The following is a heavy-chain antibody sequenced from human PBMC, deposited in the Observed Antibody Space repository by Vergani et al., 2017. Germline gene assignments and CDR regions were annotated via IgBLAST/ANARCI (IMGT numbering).Heavy chain of an antibody. Sequence: EVQLVESGGGWVQPGGSLRLSCAASGFTFSSYSMNWVRQAPGQGLEWVSYISSSSTIYYADSVKGRFTISRDNAKNSLYLQMNSLRAEDTAVYYCARDAHGWHCSSTSCSNYYYYGMDFWGQGTTVTVSS. CDR3: ARDAHGWHCSSTSCSNYYYYGMDF. V-gene: IGHV3-48*01. J-gene: IGHJ6*02. CDR2: ISSSSTI. D-gene: IGHD2-2*01. CDR1: GFTFSSYS.